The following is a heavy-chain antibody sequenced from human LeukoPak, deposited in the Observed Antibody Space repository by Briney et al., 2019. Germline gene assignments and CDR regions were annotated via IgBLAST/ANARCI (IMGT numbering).Heavy chain of an antibody. V-gene: IGHV3-11*01. D-gene: IGHD3-10*01. CDR2: ITGSGNSI. CDR3: ASLRDFFASGSYYKGGYFDH. CDR1: GFTFSDHY. J-gene: IGHJ4*02. Sequence: GGSLRLSCVASGFTFSDHYMGWVRQAPGKGLERISYITGSGNSINYADSVKGRFTISRGNAEDSLYLQMNNLRADDTAVYYCASLRDFFASGSYYKGGYFDHWGQGTLVTVSS.